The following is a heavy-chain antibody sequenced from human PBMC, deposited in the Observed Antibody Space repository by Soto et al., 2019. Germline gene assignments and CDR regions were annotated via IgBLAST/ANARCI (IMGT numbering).Heavy chain of an antibody. V-gene: IGHV1-69*13. D-gene: IGHD6-13*01. J-gene: IGHJ4*02. CDR2: IIPIFGTA. CDR3: ARGAAAGALFFGY. Sequence: SVKVSSKASGGTFSSYAISWVRQAPGQGLEWMGGIIPIFGTANYAQKFQGRVTITADESTSTAYMELSSLRSEDTAVYYCARGAAAGALFFGYWGKGTLVTVSS. CDR1: GGTFSSYA.